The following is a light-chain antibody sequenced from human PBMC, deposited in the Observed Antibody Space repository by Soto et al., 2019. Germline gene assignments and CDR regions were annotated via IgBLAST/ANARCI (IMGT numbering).Light chain of an antibody. V-gene: IGKV2-24*01. CDR2: QVP. Sequence: VLTQTPLSSPVTLGQPASISCRSSQSLVYSDGNTYLSWLQQRQGQPPRLLIYQVPNRFSGVPDRFSGSGAGTDFTLKSSRGEADEVWVDSCIQLSHLPRTFGQGTKVEIK. CDR1: QSLVYSDGNTY. CDR3: IQLSHLPRT. J-gene: IGKJ1*01.